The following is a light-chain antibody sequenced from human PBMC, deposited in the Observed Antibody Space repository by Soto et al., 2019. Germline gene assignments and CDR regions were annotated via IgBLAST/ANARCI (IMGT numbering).Light chain of an antibody. CDR3: QQRSNWPPIT. V-gene: IGKV3-11*01. Sequence: EIVLTHSPATLSLSPRERATLSSSASQSVSSYLAWYQQKPGQAPRLLIYDASNRATGIPARFSGSGSGTDFTLTISSLEPEDFAVYYCQQRSNWPPITFGQGTRLEIK. CDR1: QSVSSY. J-gene: IGKJ5*01. CDR2: DAS.